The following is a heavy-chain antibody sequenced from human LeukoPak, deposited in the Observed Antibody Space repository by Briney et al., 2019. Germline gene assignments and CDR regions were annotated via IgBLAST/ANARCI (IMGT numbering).Heavy chain of an antibody. CDR1: GGSFSGYY. V-gene: IGHV4-34*01. CDR3: ASVAAQSSSAGVSANSHYYYMDG. J-gene: IGHJ6*03. Sequence: PSETLSLTCAVYGGSFSGYYWSWIRQPPGKGLEWIGEINHRGGANYNPPLKSRVTISVATSKTKFSLKLSSVTAADTAVYYCASVAAQSSSAGVSANSHYYYMDGWGKGSTVTDS. CDR2: INHRGGA. D-gene: IGHD6-6*01.